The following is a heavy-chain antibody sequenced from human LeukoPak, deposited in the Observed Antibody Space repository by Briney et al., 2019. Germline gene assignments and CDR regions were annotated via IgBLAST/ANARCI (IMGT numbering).Heavy chain of an antibody. V-gene: IGHV3-23*01. Sequence: GESLTLSCAASGFTFAIHAMTWVRQPPGKGLEWVSGISGDGASTHYADPVKGQFTISRDNSKNTLFLHMNSMRVDDAAFYYSAKYSYVSGRPLHTFDVWGQGTMVTVSS. D-gene: IGHD3-10*01. CDR2: ISGDGAST. CDR1: GFTFAIHA. J-gene: IGHJ3*01. CDR3: AKYSYVSGRPLHTFDV.